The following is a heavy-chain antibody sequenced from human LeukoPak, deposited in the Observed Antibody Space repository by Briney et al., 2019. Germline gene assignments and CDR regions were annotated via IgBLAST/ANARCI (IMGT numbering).Heavy chain of an antibody. CDR3: TRSTSDSSSSRFDY. CDR1: GFTFSGSA. Sequence: GSLRLSCAVSGFTFSGSAMHWVRQASGKGLEWVGRIRSKANSYATAYAASVKGKFTISRDDSKNTAYLQMNSLKAEDTAVYYCTRSTSDSSSSRFDYWGQGTLVTVSS. CDR2: IRSKANSYAT. D-gene: IGHD3-22*01. V-gene: IGHV3-73*01. J-gene: IGHJ4*02.